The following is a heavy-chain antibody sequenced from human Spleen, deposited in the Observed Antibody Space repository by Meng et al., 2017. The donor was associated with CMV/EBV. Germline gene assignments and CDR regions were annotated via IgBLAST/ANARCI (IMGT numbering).Heavy chain of an antibody. Sequence: GGSLRLSCAASGFNFRIYGMHWVRQLPGKGLEWVTFIRYDEKTKYYADSVKGRFTISRDNSKNTLFLQMNSLRAEDTAVYYCAKDAHIISRGYYYYGMDVWGQGTTVTVSS. J-gene: IGHJ6*02. V-gene: IGHV3-30*02. CDR2: IRYDEKTK. CDR1: GFNFRIYG. CDR3: AKDAHIISRGYYYYGMDV. D-gene: IGHD2-21*01.